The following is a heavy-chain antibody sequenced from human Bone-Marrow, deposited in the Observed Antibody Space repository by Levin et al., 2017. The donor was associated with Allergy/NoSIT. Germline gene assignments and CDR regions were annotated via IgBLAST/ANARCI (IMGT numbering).Heavy chain of an antibody. V-gene: IGHV3-23*01. CDR1: GFTFSSYA. D-gene: IGHD5-24*01. Sequence: GESLKISCAASGFTFSSYAMSWVRQAPGKGLEWVSAISGSGGSTYYADSVKGRFTISRDNSKNTLYLQMNSLRAEDTAVYYCAKGDGYNYGLFDYWGQGTLVTVSS. CDR3: AKGDGYNYGLFDY. CDR2: ISGSGGST. J-gene: IGHJ4*02.